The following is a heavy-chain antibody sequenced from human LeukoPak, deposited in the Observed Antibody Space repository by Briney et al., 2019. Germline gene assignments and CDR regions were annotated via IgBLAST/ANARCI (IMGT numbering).Heavy chain of an antibody. CDR3: ARLSGRVVCSAGSCYIDS. Sequence: GGSLKISCKGSGYRFTSDWIGWVRQMPGKGLEWMGIIYPGDSVTRYSPSFQGQVTISADKSVNTAYLQWSSLKASDTAMYYCARLSGRVVCSAGSCYIDSWGQGTLVPVSS. CDR1: GYRFTSDW. CDR2: IYPGDSVT. J-gene: IGHJ4*02. V-gene: IGHV5-51*01. D-gene: IGHD2-15*01.